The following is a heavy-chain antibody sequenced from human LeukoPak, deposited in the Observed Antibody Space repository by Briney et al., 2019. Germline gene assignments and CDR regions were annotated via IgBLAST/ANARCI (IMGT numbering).Heavy chain of an antibody. J-gene: IGHJ4*02. V-gene: IGHV1-24*01. CDR3: ATRAVAAAGADY. CDR2: FDPEDGET. CDR1: GYTLTELS. D-gene: IGHD6-13*01. Sequence: EASVKVSCKVSGYTLTELSMHWVRQAPGKGLEWMGGFDPEDGETIYAQKFQGRVTMTEDTSTDTAYMELSSLRSEDTAVYYCATRAVAAAGADYWSQGTLVTVSS.